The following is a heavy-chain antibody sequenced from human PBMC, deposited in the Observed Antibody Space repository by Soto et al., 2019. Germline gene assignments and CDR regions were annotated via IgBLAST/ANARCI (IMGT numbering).Heavy chain of an antibody. CDR2: ISAYNGGT. J-gene: IGHJ4*02. D-gene: IGHD2-15*01. CDR3: ARDVWDCIGASCSSFEY. CDR1: SYSYG. V-gene: IGHV1-18*01. Sequence: QVQLVQSGAEVKKPGASVKVSCKASSYSYGISWVRQAPGQGLEWLGWISAYNGGTNYAHKFRARLTLTTDTSTRTAYMELRILRSDDTAVYYCARDVWDCIGASCSSFEYWCQGTLVTVSS.